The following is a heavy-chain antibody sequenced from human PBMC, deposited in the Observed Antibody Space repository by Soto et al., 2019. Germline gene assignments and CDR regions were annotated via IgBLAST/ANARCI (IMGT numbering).Heavy chain of an antibody. CDR1: GGTFSSYA. D-gene: IGHD3-10*01. Sequence: ASVKVSCKASGGTFSSYAISWVRQAPGQGLEWMGGIIPIFGTANYAQKFQGRVTITADESTSTAYMELSSLRFEDTAVYYCTTPRSYLYSPRYFQEWGQGTPVTVSS. J-gene: IGHJ1*01. V-gene: IGHV1-69*13. CDR2: IIPIFGTA. CDR3: TTPRSYLYSPRYFQE.